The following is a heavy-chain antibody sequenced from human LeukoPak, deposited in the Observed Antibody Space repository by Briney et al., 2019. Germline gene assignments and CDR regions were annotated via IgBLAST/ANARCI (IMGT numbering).Heavy chain of an antibody. J-gene: IGHJ4*02. Sequence: PSETLSLTCTVSGGSISSYYWSWIRQPPGKGLEWIGYIYYSGSTNYNPSLKSRVTISVDTSKNQFSLKLSSVTAADTAVYYCARSLAYCGGDCPYYFDYWGQGTLVTVPS. D-gene: IGHD2-21*02. CDR1: GGSISSYY. V-gene: IGHV4-59*01. CDR2: IYYSGST. CDR3: ARSLAYCGGDCPYYFDY.